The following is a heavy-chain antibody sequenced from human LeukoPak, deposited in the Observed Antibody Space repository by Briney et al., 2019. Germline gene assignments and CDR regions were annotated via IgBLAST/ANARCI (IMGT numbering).Heavy chain of an antibody. CDR3: ARDQGVSWYDS. CDR1: GYSISSGYY. Sequence: PSETLSLTCIVSGYSISSGYYWGWIRQPPGKGLEWIGSIYHSGSTDYNPSLKSRVIISVDTSKNQFSLQLSSVTAADTAVYYCARDQGVSWYDSWGQGTLVTVSS. V-gene: IGHV4-38-2*02. CDR2: IYHSGST. J-gene: IGHJ5*01.